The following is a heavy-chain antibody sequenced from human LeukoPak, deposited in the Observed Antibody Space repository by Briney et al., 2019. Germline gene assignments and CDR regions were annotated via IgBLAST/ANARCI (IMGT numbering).Heavy chain of an antibody. CDR1: GGSFSGYY. CDR3: ARASPTTNKGAYGWFDP. Sequence: PSETLSLTCAVYGGSFSGYYWSWIRQPPGKGLEWIGEINRSGSTNYNPSLKSRVTMSVDTSKNQFSLKLSSVTAADTAVYYCARASPTTNKGAYGWFDPWGQGTLVTVSS. D-gene: IGHD1-14*01. V-gene: IGHV4-34*01. CDR2: INRSGST. J-gene: IGHJ5*02.